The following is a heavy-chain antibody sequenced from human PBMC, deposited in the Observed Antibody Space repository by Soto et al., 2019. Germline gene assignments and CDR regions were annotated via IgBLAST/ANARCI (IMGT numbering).Heavy chain of an antibody. J-gene: IGHJ4*02. V-gene: IGHV1-18*01. Sequence: QVQLMQSGAEVKEPGASVKVSCKSSGYTFVNHGVSWVRQAPGQGLEWMGWIKVSTGITNYAGNFHGRVTMTTDTSNSTVYMELRSLRSADTAVYFCAGHYSSDWHFVFDSWGQGTRVTVSS. CDR2: IKVSTGIT. CDR1: GYTFVNHG. D-gene: IGHD6-19*01. CDR3: AGHYSSDWHFVFDS.